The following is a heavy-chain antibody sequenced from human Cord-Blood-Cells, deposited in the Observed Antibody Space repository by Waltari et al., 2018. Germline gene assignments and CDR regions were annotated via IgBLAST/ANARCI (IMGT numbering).Heavy chain of an antibody. J-gene: IGHJ4*02. CDR2: MNPNSGNT. V-gene: IGHV1-8*03. Sequence: QVQLVQSGAEVKKPGASVTVSCTASGFPFTSYDINWVRQATGQGLEWMGWMNPNSGNTGYAQKFQGRVTITRNTSISTAYMELSSLRSEDTAVYYCARLMRDSSRGHYFDYWGQGTLVTVSS. CDR1: GFPFTSYD. D-gene: IGHD3-22*01. CDR3: ARLMRDSSRGHYFDY.